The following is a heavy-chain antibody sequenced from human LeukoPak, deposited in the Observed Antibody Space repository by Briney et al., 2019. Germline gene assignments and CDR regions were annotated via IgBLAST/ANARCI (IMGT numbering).Heavy chain of an antibody. Sequence: PGGSLRLSCAASGFTFSSYAMSWVRQAPGKGLEWVSAISGSGGSTYYADSVKGRFTISRDNSKNTLYLQMNSLRAEDTAVYYCARASGGYYDSSGSFDYWGQGTLVTVSS. CDR2: ISGSGGST. CDR3: ARASGGYYDSSGSFDY. V-gene: IGHV3-23*01. J-gene: IGHJ4*02. D-gene: IGHD3-22*01. CDR1: GFTFSSYA.